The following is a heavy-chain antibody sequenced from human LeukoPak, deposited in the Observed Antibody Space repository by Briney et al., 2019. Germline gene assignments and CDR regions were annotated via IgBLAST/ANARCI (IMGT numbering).Heavy chain of an antibody. Sequence: SETLSLTCAVYVGSFSGYYWSWIRQPPGKGLEWIGEINHSGSTNYNPSLKSRVTISVDTSKNQFSLKLSSVTAADTAVYYCGSSGYSGYDPGIFDYWGQGTLVTVSS. J-gene: IGHJ4*02. V-gene: IGHV4-34*01. CDR2: INHSGST. D-gene: IGHD5-12*01. CDR3: GSSGYSGYDPGIFDY. CDR1: VGSFSGYY.